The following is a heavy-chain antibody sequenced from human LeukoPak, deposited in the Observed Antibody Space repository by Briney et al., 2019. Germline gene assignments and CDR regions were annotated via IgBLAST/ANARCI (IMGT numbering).Heavy chain of an antibody. CDR2: IYAGNSDT. V-gene: IGHV5-51*01. CDR1: GYTSTTSW. CDR3: AILNHPDGRVY. D-gene: IGHD5-24*01. J-gene: IGHJ4*02. Sequence: HGESLKISCQGFGYTSTTSWIGWVRQLPGKGLEWMAIIYAGNSDTKYSPSFQGQVSISTDRSISTAYLQWSSLQASDTAIYYCAILNHPDGRVYWGQGTPVTVSS.